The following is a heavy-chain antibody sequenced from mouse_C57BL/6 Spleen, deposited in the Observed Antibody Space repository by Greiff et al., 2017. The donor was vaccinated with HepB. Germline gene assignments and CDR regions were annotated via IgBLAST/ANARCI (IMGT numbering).Heavy chain of an antibody. CDR1: GYTFTSYW. D-gene: IGHD1-1*01. J-gene: IGHJ2*01. CDR2: IDPSDSET. V-gene: IGHV1-52*01. CDR3: ARDYYGSSYGFDY. Sequence: QVQLKQPGAELVRPGSSVKLSCKASGYTFTSYWMHWVKQRPIQGLEWIGNIDPSDSETHYNQKFKDKATLTVDKSSSTAYMQLSSLTSEDSAVYYCARDYYGSSYGFDYWGQGTTLTVSS.